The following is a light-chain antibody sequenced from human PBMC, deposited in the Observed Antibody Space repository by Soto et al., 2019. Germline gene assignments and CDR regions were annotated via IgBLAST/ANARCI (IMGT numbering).Light chain of an antibody. V-gene: IGKV1-39*01. CDR3: QHTYTVPPT. J-gene: IGKJ5*01. CDR1: QGISTF. CDR2: IAS. Sequence: DIPMTQSPSSLSESVGDRVTITCRASQGISTFLNWYQLKQGKAPTLLIYIASDLQGGVPSRFSGSGSGTEFSLTIDTLQPDDVATYYCQHTYTVPPTFGQGTRMEVK.